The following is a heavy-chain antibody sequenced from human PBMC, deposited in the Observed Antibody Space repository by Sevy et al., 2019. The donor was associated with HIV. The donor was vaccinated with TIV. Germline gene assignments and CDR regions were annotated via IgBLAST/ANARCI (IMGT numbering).Heavy chain of an antibody. D-gene: IGHD1-26*01. CDR1: GSPFSSNP. CDR3: AKGEGGMDV. CDR2: IGGRGGST. V-gene: IGHV3-23*01. J-gene: IGHJ6*02. Sequence: GGSLRPPCAAPGSPFSSNPRTGVRQPPGKGLEWVSAIGGRGGSTYNPDSVKGRFTISRDNSKNTLYLQMNSLRAEDTAVYYCAKGEGGMDVWGQGTTVTVSS.